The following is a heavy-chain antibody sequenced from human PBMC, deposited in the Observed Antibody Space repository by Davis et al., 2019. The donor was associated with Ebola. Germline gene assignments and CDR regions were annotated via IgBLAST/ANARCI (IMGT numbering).Heavy chain of an antibody. CDR1: GGSISSGGYS. Sequence: PSETLSLTCAVSGGSISSGGYSWSWIRQPPGKGLEWIGYIYHSGSTYYNPSLKSRVTISVDRSKNQFSLKLSSVTAADTAVYYCARGPFWSGYYFDYWGQGTLVTVSS. CDR3: ARGPFWSGYYFDY. V-gene: IGHV4-30-2*01. CDR2: IYHSGST. J-gene: IGHJ4*02. D-gene: IGHD3-3*01.